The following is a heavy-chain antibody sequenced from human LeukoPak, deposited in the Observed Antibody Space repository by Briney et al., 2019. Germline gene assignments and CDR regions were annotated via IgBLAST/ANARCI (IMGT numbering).Heavy chain of an antibody. CDR1: GFAFGHSW. V-gene: IGHV3-7*03. D-gene: IGHD3-22*01. CDR3: VRDRGYSTFDY. CDR2: INLDGSEI. J-gene: IGHJ4*02. Sequence: GSLRLSCEASGFAFGHSWMSWVRQAPGKGLEWVANINLDGSEINYLDSLTGRLTISRDNAKDSLYLQMNGLRAEDTAVYFCVRDRGYSTFDYWGQGTLVTVSS.